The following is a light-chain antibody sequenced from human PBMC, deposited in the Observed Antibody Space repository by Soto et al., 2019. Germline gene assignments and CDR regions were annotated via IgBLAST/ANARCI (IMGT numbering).Light chain of an antibody. Sequence: DIQMTQSPSSLSAYVGDRVTFTCRASLDIKDHLSWYQQKPGKAPKSLIYVASRLQSGVPPRFSGSGSGTEFTLTISSLQPEDFGTYFCLQHNSDPWTFGRGTKVEI. CDR1: LDIKDH. V-gene: IGKV1-17*01. J-gene: IGKJ1*01. CDR3: LQHNSDPWT. CDR2: VAS.